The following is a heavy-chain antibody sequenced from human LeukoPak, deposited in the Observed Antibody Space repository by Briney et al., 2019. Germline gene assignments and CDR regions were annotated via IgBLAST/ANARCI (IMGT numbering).Heavy chain of an antibody. D-gene: IGHD3-22*01. J-gene: IGHJ4*02. CDR3: ARDSSGYSSLDY. V-gene: IGHV4-31*03. CDR1: GGSISSGGYY. CDR2: IYYSGGT. Sequence: SQTLSLTCTVPGGSISSGGYYWSWIRQHPGKGLEWMGYIYYSGGTYYKPSLKSRVTIPVDTSKNQFSLKLSSVTAAHTAVYYCARDSSGYSSLDYWGQGTLVTVSS.